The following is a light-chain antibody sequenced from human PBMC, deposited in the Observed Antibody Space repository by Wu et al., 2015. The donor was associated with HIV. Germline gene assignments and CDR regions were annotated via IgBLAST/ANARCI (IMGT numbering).Light chain of an antibody. V-gene: IGKV1-5*03. J-gene: IGKJ1*01. CDR1: QSISSW. CDR2: KAS. CDR3: QQYNNWPPRT. Sequence: QSPSSLSASXGDRVTITCRASQSISSWLAWYQQKPGKAPKLLIYKASSLESGVPSRFSGSGSGTDFTLTISNLQPADFAVYYCQQYNNWPPRTFGQGTKVEIK.